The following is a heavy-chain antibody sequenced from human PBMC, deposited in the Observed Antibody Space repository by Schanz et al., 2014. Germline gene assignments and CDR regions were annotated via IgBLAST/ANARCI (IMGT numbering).Heavy chain of an antibody. CDR2: IYYSGST. D-gene: IGHD3-10*01. CDR3: ASPRYYFRTGSYPYFDY. Sequence: QVQLQESGPGLVKPSDTLSLTCAVSGYSINTSDWWGWIRQPPGKGLEWIGYIYYSGSTYYNPSPQTRVSISVDTSKNQVSLKLTSVTAADTAVYYCASPRYYFRTGSYPYFDYWGQGTLVLVS. V-gene: IGHV4-28*01. J-gene: IGHJ4*02. CDR1: GYSINTSDW.